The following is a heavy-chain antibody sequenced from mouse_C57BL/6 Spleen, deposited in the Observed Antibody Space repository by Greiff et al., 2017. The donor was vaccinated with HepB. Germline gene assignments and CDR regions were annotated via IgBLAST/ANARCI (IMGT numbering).Heavy chain of an antibody. CDR1: GYTFTSYW. CDR3: ARVGDDGSYFDY. CDR2: IYPGSGST. D-gene: IGHD2-3*01. Sequence: QVQLQQPGAELVKPGASVKMSCKASGYTFTSYWITWVKQRPGQGLEWIGDIYPGSGSTNYNEKFKSKATLTVDTSSSTAYMQLCSLTSEDSAVYYCARVGDDGSYFDYWGQGTTLTVSS. J-gene: IGHJ2*01. V-gene: IGHV1-55*01.